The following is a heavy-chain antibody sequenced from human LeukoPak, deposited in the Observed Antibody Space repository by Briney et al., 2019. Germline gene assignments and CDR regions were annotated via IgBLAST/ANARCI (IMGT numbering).Heavy chain of an antibody. V-gene: IGHV4-59*01. D-gene: IGHD3-10*01. CDR1: GGSISSYY. Sequence: SETLSLTCTVSGGSISSYYWSWIRQPPGKGLEWIGYIYYSGSTNYNPSLKSRVTISVDTSKNQFSLKLSSVTAADTAVYYCARDPLWFGELGWFDPWGQGTLVTVSS. CDR2: IYYSGST. J-gene: IGHJ5*02. CDR3: ARDPLWFGELGWFDP.